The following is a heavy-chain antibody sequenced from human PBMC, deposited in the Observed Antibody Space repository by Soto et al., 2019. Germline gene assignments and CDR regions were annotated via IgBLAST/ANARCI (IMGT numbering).Heavy chain of an antibody. J-gene: IGHJ4*02. D-gene: IGHD3-9*01. Sequence: QVQLVESGGGVVQPGRSLRLSCAASGFTFSSYGMHWVRQAPGKGPEWVAVIWYDGSNKYYADSVKGRFTISRDNSKNTLYLQMNSLRAEDTAVYYCAREGGDVREVDWLLYFDYWGQGTLVTVSS. V-gene: IGHV3-33*01. CDR2: IWYDGSNK. CDR1: GFTFSSYG. CDR3: AREGGDVREVDWLLYFDY.